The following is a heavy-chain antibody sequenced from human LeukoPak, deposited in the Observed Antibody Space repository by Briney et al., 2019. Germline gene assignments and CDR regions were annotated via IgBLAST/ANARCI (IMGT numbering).Heavy chain of an antibody. V-gene: IGHV1-8*03. CDR2: MNPNSGNT. CDR1: GYTFTSYD. Sequence: ASVKVSCKASGYTFTSYDINWVRQATGQGLEWMGWMNPNSGNTGYAQKFQGRVTITRNTSISTAYMELGSLRSEDTAVYYCARAICNYQLLSFNWFDPWGQGTLVTVSS. J-gene: IGHJ5*02. CDR3: ARAICNYQLLSFNWFDP. D-gene: IGHD2-2*01.